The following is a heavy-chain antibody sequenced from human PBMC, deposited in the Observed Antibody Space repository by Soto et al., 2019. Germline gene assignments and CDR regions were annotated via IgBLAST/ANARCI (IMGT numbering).Heavy chain of an antibody. CDR1: GFTFCSYG. Sequence: PGGALRLSCSASGFTFCSYGMHWVRQAPGKGLEWVAVIWYDGSNKYYADSVKGRFTISRDNSKNTLYLQMNSLRAEDTAVYYCARASFQTPFDYWGQGTLVTVSS. CDR2: IWYDGSNK. J-gene: IGHJ4*02. D-gene: IGHD2-2*01. CDR3: ARASFQTPFDY. V-gene: IGHV3-33*01.